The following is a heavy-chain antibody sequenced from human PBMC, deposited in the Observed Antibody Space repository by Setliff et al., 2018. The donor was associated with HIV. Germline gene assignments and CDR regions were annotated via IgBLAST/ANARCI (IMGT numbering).Heavy chain of an antibody. CDR1: GYTFTGYY. J-gene: IGHJ4*02. CDR2: INPNSGGT. Sequence: ASVKVSCKASGYTFTGYYMHWVRQAPGQGLEWMGWINPNSGGTNYAQKFQGRVTMTRDTSISTAYMELSRLRSDDTAVYYCARDRGYDILTGYHDYWGQGTLVTVS. D-gene: IGHD3-9*01. CDR3: ARDRGYDILTGYHDY. V-gene: IGHV1-2*02.